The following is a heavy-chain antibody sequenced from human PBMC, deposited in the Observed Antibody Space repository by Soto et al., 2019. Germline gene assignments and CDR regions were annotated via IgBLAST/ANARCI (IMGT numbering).Heavy chain of an antibody. CDR2: TYYRSKWYN. J-gene: IGHJ6*02. CDR3: ARVKLIVVAGHNYYYYGMDV. V-gene: IGHV6-1*01. D-gene: IGHD6-19*01. CDR1: GDSVSSNSAA. Sequence: SQTLSLTCAISGDSVSSNSAAWNWIRQSPSRGLEWLGRTYYRSKWYNDYAVSVKSRITINPDTSKNQFSLQLNSVTPEDTAVYYCARVKLIVVAGHNYYYYGMDVWGQGTTVTVSS.